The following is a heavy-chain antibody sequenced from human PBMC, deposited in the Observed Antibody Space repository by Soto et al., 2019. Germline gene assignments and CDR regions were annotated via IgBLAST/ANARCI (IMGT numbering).Heavy chain of an antibody. CDR3: LPSRITLIRGRIINHPYNWFDP. V-gene: IGHV3-21*01. CDR2: ISRASDYI. D-gene: IGHD3-10*01. Sequence: VQLVESGGGLVKPGGSLRLSCTASGFTFTNYGMTWVRQAPGKGLEWVSSISRASDYIYYADSVNGRFTISRDNAKNSLYLQMNGLTAEDTAVYFCLPSRITLIRGRIINHPYNWFDPWGQGTLVTVSS. CDR1: GFTFTNYG. J-gene: IGHJ5*02.